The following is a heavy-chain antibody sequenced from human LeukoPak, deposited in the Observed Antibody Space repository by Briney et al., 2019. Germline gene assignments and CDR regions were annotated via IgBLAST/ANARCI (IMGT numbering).Heavy chain of an antibody. CDR3: ARDQITATVYYYFDY. V-gene: IGHV3-48*03. D-gene: IGHD5-18*01. CDR1: GFTFSSYP. Sequence: PGRSLRLSCAASGFTFSSYPMHWVRQAPGKGLEWVSYISSSGSTIYYADSVKGRFTISRDNAKNSLYLQMNSLRAEDTAVYYCARDQITATVYYYFDYWGQGTLVTVSS. J-gene: IGHJ4*02. CDR2: ISSSGSTI.